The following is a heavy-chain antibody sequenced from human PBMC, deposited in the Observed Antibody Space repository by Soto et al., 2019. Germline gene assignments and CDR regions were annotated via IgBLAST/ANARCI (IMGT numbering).Heavy chain of an antibody. D-gene: IGHD6-19*01. V-gene: IGHV5-10-1*01. J-gene: IGHJ6*02. CDR3: VRQGIPVAAAPRRYYGLDV. CDR2: IDPSDSYT. CDR1: GYSLSTFW. Sequence: GESLKISCKGSGYSLSTFWITRVRQMPGKGLEWMGRIDPSDSYTNYSPSFQGPVTISVDKSISTAYLQWSSLKASDTAMYFCVRQGIPVAAAPRRYYGLDVWGQGTTVTVSS.